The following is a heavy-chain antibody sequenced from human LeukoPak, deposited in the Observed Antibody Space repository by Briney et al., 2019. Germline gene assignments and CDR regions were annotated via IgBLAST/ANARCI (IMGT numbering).Heavy chain of an antibody. CDR2: INHSGST. J-gene: IGHJ3*02. CDR1: GGSFSGYY. Sequence: SETLSLTCAVYGGSFSGYYWGWIRQPPGKGLEWIGEINHSGSTNYNPSLKSRVTISVDTSKNQFSLKLSSVTAADAAVYYCARGGARPRYSSGWYHAFVIWGQGTMVTVSS. D-gene: IGHD6-19*01. V-gene: IGHV4-34*01. CDR3: ARGGARPRYSSGWYHAFVI.